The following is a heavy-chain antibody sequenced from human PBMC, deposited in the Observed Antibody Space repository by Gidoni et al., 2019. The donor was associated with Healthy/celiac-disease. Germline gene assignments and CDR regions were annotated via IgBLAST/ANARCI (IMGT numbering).Heavy chain of an antibody. J-gene: IGHJ6*02. CDR2: IYYSGST. CDR1: GGSISSYY. V-gene: IGHV4-59*01. CDR3: AREKSYYDFWTREYYYGMDV. Sequence: QVQLQESGPGLVKPSETLSLPCPVSGGSISSYYWSWIRQPPGKGLEWIGYIYYSGSTNYNPSLKSRVTISVDTSKNQFSLKLSSVTAADTAVYYCAREKSYYDFWTREYYYGMDVWGQGSTVTVSS. D-gene: IGHD3-3*01.